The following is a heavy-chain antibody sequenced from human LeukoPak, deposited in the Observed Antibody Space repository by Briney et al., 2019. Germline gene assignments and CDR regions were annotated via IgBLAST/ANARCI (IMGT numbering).Heavy chain of an antibody. D-gene: IGHD3-3*02. Sequence: SETLSLTCTVSGGSISSYYWSWIRQPPGKGPEWIGYIYYSGSTNYNPSLKSRVTISVDTSKNQFSLKLSSVTAADTAVYYCARSVIAYNWSDPWGQGTLVTVSS. CDR2: IYYSGST. CDR3: ARSVIAYNWSDP. J-gene: IGHJ5*02. V-gene: IGHV4-59*08. CDR1: GGSISSYY.